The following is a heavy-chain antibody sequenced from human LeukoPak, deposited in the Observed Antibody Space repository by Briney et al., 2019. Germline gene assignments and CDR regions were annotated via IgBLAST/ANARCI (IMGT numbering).Heavy chain of an antibody. CDR1: GRSFSGYY. CDR2: INHSGST. Sequence: PSETLSLTCAVYGRSFSGYYWSWIRQTPGKGLEWIGEINHSGSTTYNPSLKSRVTISVDTSKNQFSLKLSSVTAADTAVYYCASMRHLRDGYNPYYYYGMDVWGQGTTVTVSS. V-gene: IGHV4-34*01. CDR3: ASMRHLRDGYNPYYYYGMDV. D-gene: IGHD5-24*01. J-gene: IGHJ6*02.